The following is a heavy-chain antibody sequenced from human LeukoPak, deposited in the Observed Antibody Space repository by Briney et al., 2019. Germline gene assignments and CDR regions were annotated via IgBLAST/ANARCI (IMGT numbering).Heavy chain of an antibody. D-gene: IGHD3-10*01. V-gene: IGHV3-21*01. CDR3: ASTVRAQSDY. Sequence: PGGSLRLSCAASGFTFSSYEMNWVRQAPGKGLEWVSSISSGSSYIYYADSVKGRFTISRDNAKNSLYLQMNSLRAEDTAVYYCASTVRAQSDYWGQGTLVTVSS. CDR1: GFTFSSYE. J-gene: IGHJ4*02. CDR2: ISSGSSYI.